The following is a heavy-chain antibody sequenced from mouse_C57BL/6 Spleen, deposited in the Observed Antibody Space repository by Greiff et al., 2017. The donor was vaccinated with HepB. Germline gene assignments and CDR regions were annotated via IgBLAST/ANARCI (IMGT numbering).Heavy chain of an antibody. D-gene: IGHD3-2*02. J-gene: IGHJ4*01. V-gene: IGHV1-85*01. Sequence: VQRVESGPELVKPGASVKLSCKASGYTFTSYDINWVKQRPGQGLEWIGWIYPRDGSTKYNEKFKGKATLTVDTSSSTAYMELHSLTSEDSAVYFCARSDSSGFYAMDYWGQGTSVTVSS. CDR3: ARSDSSGFYAMDY. CDR2: IYPRDGST. CDR1: GYTFTSYD.